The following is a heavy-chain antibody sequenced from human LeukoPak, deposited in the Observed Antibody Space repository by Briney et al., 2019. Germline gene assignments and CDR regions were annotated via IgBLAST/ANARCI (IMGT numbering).Heavy chain of an antibody. Sequence: KASETLSLTCTVSGGSISSYRWNWIRQFPGKGLEWIGHINYSGSTVYNPSLKSRVTISVDTSKNQFSLKLSSVTAADTAVYYCARRWGYSSSPHFDYWGQGTLVTVSS. CDR2: INYSGST. J-gene: IGHJ4*02. V-gene: IGHV4-59*08. CDR3: ARRWGYSSSPHFDY. D-gene: IGHD6-6*01. CDR1: GGSISSYR.